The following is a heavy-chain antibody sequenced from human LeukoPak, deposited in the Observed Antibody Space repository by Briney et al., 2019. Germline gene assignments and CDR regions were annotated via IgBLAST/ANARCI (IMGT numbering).Heavy chain of an antibody. CDR1: GFTLSSYW. J-gene: IGHJ6*03. CDR2: INTDGSST. CDR3: ARFRGTAMGSYYYYYFDV. V-gene: IGHV3-74*01. D-gene: IGHD5-18*01. Sequence: GGSLRLSCAASGFTLSSYWMHWVRHVPGKGLVWVSRINTDGSSTTYADSVKGRFTISRDNAKNTLYLQMNSLRAEDTAVYYCARFRGTAMGSYYYYYFDVWGKGTTVTVSS.